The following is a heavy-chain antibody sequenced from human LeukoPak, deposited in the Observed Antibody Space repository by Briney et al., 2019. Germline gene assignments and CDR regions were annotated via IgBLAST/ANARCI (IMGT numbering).Heavy chain of an antibody. CDR2: IYYSGST. V-gene: IGHV4-59*12. D-gene: IGHD6-13*01. J-gene: IGHJ5*02. Sequence: SETLSLTCTVSGGSLSSYYWSWIRQPPGKGLEWIGFIYYSGSTNYNPSLKSRVTISVHTSKNQFSLTLSSVTAADTAVYYCARTHSSRYNWFDPWGQGTLVTVSS. CDR3: ARTHSSRYNWFDP. CDR1: GGSLSSYY.